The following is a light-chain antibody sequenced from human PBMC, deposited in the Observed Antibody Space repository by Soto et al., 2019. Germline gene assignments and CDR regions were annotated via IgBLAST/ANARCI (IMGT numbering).Light chain of an antibody. CDR1: QSVSSY. V-gene: IGKV3-11*01. Sequence: EIVLTQSPATLSLSPLERATLSCSASQSVSSYLAWYQQKPGQAPRLLIYDASNRATGIPARFSGSGSGTDFTLTISSLESEDFAVYYCQQYNSGPLTFGGGTKVDIK. CDR2: DAS. J-gene: IGKJ4*01. CDR3: QQYNSGPLT.